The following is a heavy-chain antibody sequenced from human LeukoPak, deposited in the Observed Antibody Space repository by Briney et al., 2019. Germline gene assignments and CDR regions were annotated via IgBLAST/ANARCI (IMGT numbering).Heavy chain of an antibody. CDR1: GFTFSSYA. D-gene: IGHD6-19*01. CDR3: AKDSIAVTGTGYIDY. V-gene: IGHV3-43D*03. CDR2: ISWDGAYT. Sequence: SGGSLRLSCAASGFTFSSYAMSWVRQAPGKGLEWVSLISWDGAYTYYADSVKGRFTISRDNSKHSLYLQMNSLTAEDTALYYCAKDSIAVTGTGYIDYWGQGTLVTVSS. J-gene: IGHJ4*02.